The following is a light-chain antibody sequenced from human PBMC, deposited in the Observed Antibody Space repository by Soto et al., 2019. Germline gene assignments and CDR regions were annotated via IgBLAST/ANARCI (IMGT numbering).Light chain of an antibody. CDR2: DAS. J-gene: IGKJ1*01. Sequence: EIVSTQSPGTLSLSPGERATLSCRASQSVSSSYLAWYQQKPGQAPRLLIYDASSRATGIPDRFSGSGSGTDFTLTISRLEPEDFAVYYCQQYGSSPRTFGQGTKVEI. V-gene: IGKV3-20*01. CDR1: QSVSSSY. CDR3: QQYGSSPRT.